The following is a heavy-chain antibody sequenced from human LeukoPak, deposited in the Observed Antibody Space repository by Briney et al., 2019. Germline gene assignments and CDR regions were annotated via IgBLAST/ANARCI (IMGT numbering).Heavy chain of an antibody. V-gene: IGHV4-39*01. J-gene: IGHJ4*02. CDR3: ARQGSCGGDCYIFDY. CDR2: IYYSGST. D-gene: IGHD2-21*01. CDR1: GGSISSSSYY. Sequence: SETLSLTCTVSGGSISSSSYYWGWIRQPPGKGLEWIGSIYYSGSTYYNPSLKSRVTISADTSKNQFSLKLSSVTAADTAVYYCARQGSCGGDCYIFDYWGQGTLVTVSS.